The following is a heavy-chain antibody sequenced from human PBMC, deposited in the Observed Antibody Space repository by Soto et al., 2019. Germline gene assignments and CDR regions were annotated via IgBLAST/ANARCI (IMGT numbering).Heavy chain of an antibody. J-gene: IGHJ6*02. CDR2: INAGNGNT. Sequence: GASVKVSCKASGYTFTSYAMHWVRQAPGQRLEWMGWINAGNGNTKYSQKFQGRVTITRDTSASTAYMELSSLRSEDTAVYYCARSVTAIRYYGMDVWGQGTTVTVSS. V-gene: IGHV1-3*01. D-gene: IGHD2-21*02. CDR1: GYTFTSYA. CDR3: ARSVTAIRYYGMDV.